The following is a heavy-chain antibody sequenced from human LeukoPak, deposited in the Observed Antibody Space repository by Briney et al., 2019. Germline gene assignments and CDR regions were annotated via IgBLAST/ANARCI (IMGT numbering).Heavy chain of an antibody. Sequence: GESLKISCKASGYSFTSYWNCWGRQMPGKGLEWRGISYPGDSDTRYSPSFQGQVTISADKSISPAYLQWSSLTASDTAMYYCARIKGRGQWLVLGLDYWGQGTLVTVSS. D-gene: IGHD6-19*01. V-gene: IGHV5-51*01. CDR1: GYSFTSYW. CDR3: ARIKGRGQWLVLGLDY. CDR2: SYPGDSDT. J-gene: IGHJ4*02.